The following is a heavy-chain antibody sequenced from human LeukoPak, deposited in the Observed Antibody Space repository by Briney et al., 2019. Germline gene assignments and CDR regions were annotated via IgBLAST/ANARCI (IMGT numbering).Heavy chain of an antibody. J-gene: IGHJ4*02. CDR1: GVTVSRDY. CDR3: AKANWVSNADAVW. D-gene: IGHD1-1*01. CDR2: IYSDGNT. Sequence: GGSLRLSCAASGVTVSRDYMSWVRQAPGKGLEWVSVIYSDGNTYYADSVKGRFTLSRDDSRNTVYLQLNNLRVEDTAIYYCAKANWVSNADAVWWGQGTQVTVSS. V-gene: IGHV3-53*01.